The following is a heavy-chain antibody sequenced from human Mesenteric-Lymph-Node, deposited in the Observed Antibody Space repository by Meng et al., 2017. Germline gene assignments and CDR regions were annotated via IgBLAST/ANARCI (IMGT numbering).Heavy chain of an antibody. J-gene: IGHJ4*02. D-gene: IGHD5-12*01. CDR1: GYTFTGNY. Sequence: QVRLVQSGADVKKPGASVKVSCKASGYTFTGNYMHWVRQAPGQGLEWMGRMNPNTGGTNYAQKFQGRVTMTRDTSISTAYMELSSLRVDDTAVYYCARIRSGYDLFDYWGQGTLVTVSS. CDR2: MNPNTGGT. CDR3: ARIRSGYDLFDY. V-gene: IGHV1-2*06.